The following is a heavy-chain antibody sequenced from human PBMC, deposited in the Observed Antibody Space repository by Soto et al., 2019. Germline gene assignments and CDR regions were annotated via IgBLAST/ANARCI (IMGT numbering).Heavy chain of an antibody. Sequence: QVQLVESGGGVVQPGRSLRLSCAASGFTFRSYGIHWVRQAPGKGLEWVAVISYDGSNKYYADSVKGRFTISRDNSKNTLYLQRNSLRAEDTAVYYCAKEEYSRTYYFDYRGQGTLVTVSS. J-gene: IGHJ4*02. CDR1: GFTFRSYG. V-gene: IGHV3-30*18. CDR3: AKEEYSRTYYFDY. D-gene: IGHD6-6*01. CDR2: ISYDGSNK.